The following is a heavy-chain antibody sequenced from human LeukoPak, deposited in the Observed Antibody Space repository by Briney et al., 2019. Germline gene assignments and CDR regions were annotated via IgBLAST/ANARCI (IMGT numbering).Heavy chain of an antibody. CDR2: IYPGDSDT. V-gene: IGHV5-51*01. Sequence: GESLKISCKGSGYSFTSYWIGWVRQMPGKGLEWMGIIYPGDSDTRYSPSFQGQVTISADKSISTAYLQWSSLKASDTAMYYCARLNGGYDSSGYYVGNWFDPWGQGTLVTVSS. CDR1: GYSFTSYW. CDR3: ARLNGGYDSSGYYVGNWFDP. J-gene: IGHJ5*02. D-gene: IGHD3-22*01.